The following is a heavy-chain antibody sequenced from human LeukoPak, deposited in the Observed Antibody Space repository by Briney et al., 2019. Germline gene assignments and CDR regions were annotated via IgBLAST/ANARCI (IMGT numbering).Heavy chain of an antibody. CDR2: IYYSGST. CDR1: GGSISSYY. J-gene: IGHJ4*02. V-gene: IGHV4-59*01. CDR3: ARADLDY. Sequence: PSETQSLTCTVSGGSISSYYWSWIRQPPGKGLEWIGYIYYSGSTNYNPSLKSRVTISVDTSKNQFSLKLSSVTAADTAVYYCARADLDYWGQGTLVTVSS.